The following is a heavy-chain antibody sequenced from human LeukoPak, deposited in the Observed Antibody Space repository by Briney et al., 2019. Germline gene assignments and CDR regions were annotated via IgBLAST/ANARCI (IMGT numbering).Heavy chain of an antibody. J-gene: IGHJ4*02. V-gene: IGHV3-7*04. Sequence: SGGSLRLSCAASGFTFSSYWMSWVRQAPGKGLEVVAKIKQDGREKYYVDSVKGRFTISRDNAENSLYLQMNSLRAEDTAVYYCARDSGYSFGYAFDYWGQGTLVTVSS. CDR2: IKQDGREK. CDR1: GFTFSSYW. CDR3: ARDSGYSFGYAFDY. D-gene: IGHD5-18*01.